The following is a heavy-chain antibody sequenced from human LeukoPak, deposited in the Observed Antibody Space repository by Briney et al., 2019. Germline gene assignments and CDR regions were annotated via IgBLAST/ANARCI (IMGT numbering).Heavy chain of an antibody. CDR3: AKGLYNSGWYGGDH. CDR1: GFTFSSYG. Sequence: PGRSLRLSCAASGFTFSSYGMHWVRQAPGKGLEWVAVISYDGSIKYYADSVKGRFTISRDNSKNTLYLQMNSLRAEDTAVYYCAKGLYNSGWYGGDHWGQGTLVTVSS. V-gene: IGHV3-30*18. CDR2: ISYDGSIK. D-gene: IGHD6-19*01. J-gene: IGHJ5*02.